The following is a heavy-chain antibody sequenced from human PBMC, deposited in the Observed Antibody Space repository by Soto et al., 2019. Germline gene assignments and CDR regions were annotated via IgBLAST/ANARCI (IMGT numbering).Heavy chain of an antibody. D-gene: IGHD3-10*01. CDR3: AREAAETVGDGYWCGP. CDR2: VYTTGGT. CDR1: GDSFSNYY. V-gene: IGHV4-4*07. J-gene: IGHJ5*02. Sequence: SETLSLTCAVSGDSFSNYYWSWIRQSAGRGLEWIGRVYTTGGTNYNPSLKGRVTVSVDTSKNQFSLKLYSVTAADTAVYFCAREAAETVGDGYWCGPWGQGTLVTVSS.